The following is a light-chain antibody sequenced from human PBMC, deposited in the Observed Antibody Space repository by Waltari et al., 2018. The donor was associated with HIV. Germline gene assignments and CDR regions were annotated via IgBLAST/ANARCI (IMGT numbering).Light chain of an antibody. Sequence: STLTQPAPASGSPGQSIPISCAGTSSDVGVYNYVPWYQQHPGKAPKLMIYEVSNRPSGVSNRFSGSKSGNTASLTISGLQAEDEADYYCSSYTSSSTLVVFGGGTKLTVL. CDR3: SSYTSSSTLVV. CDR1: SSDVGVYNY. V-gene: IGLV2-14*01. J-gene: IGLJ2*01. CDR2: EVS.